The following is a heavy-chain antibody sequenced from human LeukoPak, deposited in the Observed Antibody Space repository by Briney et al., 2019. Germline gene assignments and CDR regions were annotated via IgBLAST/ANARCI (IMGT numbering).Heavy chain of an antibody. CDR2: ISGSGGST. J-gene: IGHJ4*02. CDR1: GFTFSSYA. CDR3: AKTSYTLIVVGVDY. Sequence: GGSLRLSCAASGFTFSSYAMSWVRQAPGKGLEWVSGISGSGGSTYYADSVKGRFTISRDNSKNTLYLQMNSLRAEDTAVYYCAKTSYTLIVVGVDYWGQGTLVTVSS. D-gene: IGHD3-22*01. V-gene: IGHV3-23*01.